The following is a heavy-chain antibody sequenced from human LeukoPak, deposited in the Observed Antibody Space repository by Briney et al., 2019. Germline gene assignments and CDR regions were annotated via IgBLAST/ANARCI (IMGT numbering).Heavy chain of an antibody. J-gene: IGHJ6*03. D-gene: IGHD1-26*01. V-gene: IGHV3-7*01. CDR2: IKQDGSEK. CDR1: GFTFSNYW. CDR3: ARKVGANTPMYYYYMDV. Sequence: GGSLRLSCAASGFTFSNYWMSWVRQAPGKGLEWVANIKQDGSEKYYVDSVKGRFTISRDNAKNSLYLQMNSLRVEDTAVYYCARKVGANTPMYYYYMDVWGKGTTVNVPS.